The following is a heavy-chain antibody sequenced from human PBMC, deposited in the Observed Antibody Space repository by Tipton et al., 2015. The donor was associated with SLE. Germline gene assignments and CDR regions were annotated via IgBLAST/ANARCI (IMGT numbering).Heavy chain of an antibody. V-gene: IGHV3-48*03. J-gene: IGHJ4*02. CDR3: ARDPYYDFLTGQGLDY. Sequence: GSLRLSCAASGFTFSSYEMNWVRQAPGKGLEWVSYISSSGSSLYHADSVRGRFTISRDNSKNTLYLQMNSLRAEDTAVYYCARDPYYDFLTGQGLDYWGQGTLVTVSS. CDR1: GFTFSSYE. D-gene: IGHD3-9*01. CDR2: ISSSGSSL.